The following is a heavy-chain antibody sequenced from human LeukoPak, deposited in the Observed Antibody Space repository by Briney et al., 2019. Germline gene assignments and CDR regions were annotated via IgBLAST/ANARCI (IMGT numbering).Heavy chain of an antibody. CDR1: GYSFTSYW. CDR2: IYPGDSDT. Sequence: GESLKISCKGSGYSFTSYWLGWVRQMPGKGLEWMGIIYPGDSDTRYSPSFQGQVTISADKSISTAYLQWSSLKASDTAMYYCARHVSYEQWLVPTDYWGQGTLVTVSS. V-gene: IGHV5-51*01. CDR3: ARHVSYEQWLVPTDY. D-gene: IGHD6-19*01. J-gene: IGHJ4*02.